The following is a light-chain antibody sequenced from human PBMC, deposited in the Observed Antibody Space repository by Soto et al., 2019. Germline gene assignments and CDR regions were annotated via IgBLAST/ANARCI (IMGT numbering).Light chain of an antibody. CDR2: DAS. CDR3: QQYTSYSAWT. CDR1: QSISSW. J-gene: IGKJ1*01. Sequence: DIQMTQSPSTLSASVGDRVTITCRASQSISSWLAWYQQKPGKAPKLLIYDASSLESGVPSRFSGSGSGTEFTLTISSRQPDDFATYYCQQYTSYSAWTFGQGTKVEIK. V-gene: IGKV1-5*01.